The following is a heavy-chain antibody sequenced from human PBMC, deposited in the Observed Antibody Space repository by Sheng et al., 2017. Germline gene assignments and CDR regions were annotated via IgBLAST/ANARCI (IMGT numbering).Heavy chain of an antibody. CDR1: GYTFTGYY. J-gene: IGHJ6*02. CDR2: INPNSGGT. CDR3: ARESTMVRGADPYYYYYGMDV. Sequence: QVQLVQSGAEVKKPGASVKVSCKASGYTFTGYYMHWVRQAPGQGLEWMGWINPNSGGTNYAQKFQGRVTMTRDTSISTAYMELSRLRSDDTAVYYCARESTMVRGADPYYYYYGMDVWGQGTTVTVSS. V-gene: IGHV1-2*02. D-gene: IGHD3-10*01.